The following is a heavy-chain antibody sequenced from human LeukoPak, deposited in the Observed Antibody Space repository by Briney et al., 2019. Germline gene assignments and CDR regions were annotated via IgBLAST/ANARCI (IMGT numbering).Heavy chain of an antibody. CDR2: ISFDGSNK. CDR3: ARGPSGYHNT. J-gene: IGHJ4*02. V-gene: IGHV3-30*14. Sequence: PGGSLRLSCAASGFSFTSYAMHWVRQAPGKGLEWLTVISFDGSNKYYADSVKGRFTISRDNSKNTLYLQMNSLRAEDTAVYYCARGPSGYHNTGGQGTLVTVSS. D-gene: IGHD5-12*01. CDR1: GFSFTSYA.